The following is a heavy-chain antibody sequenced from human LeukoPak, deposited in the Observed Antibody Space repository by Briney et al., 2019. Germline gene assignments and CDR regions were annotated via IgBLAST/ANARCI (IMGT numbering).Heavy chain of an antibody. CDR1: GGSMSSYF. V-gene: IGHV4-59*01. CDR3: AAKTYDTYYYYYYMDV. J-gene: IGHJ6*03. CDR2: IYYSGNT. D-gene: IGHD3-9*01. Sequence: SETLSLTCTVSGGSMSSYFWSWIRQPPGKGLEWIGYIYYSGNTNYNPSLKSRVTISVDTSKNQFSLKLSSVTAADTAVYYCAAKTYDTYYYYYYMDVWGKGTTVTISS.